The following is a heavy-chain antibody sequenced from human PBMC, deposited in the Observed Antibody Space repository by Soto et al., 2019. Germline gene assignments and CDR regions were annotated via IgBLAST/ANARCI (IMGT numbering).Heavy chain of an antibody. J-gene: IGHJ6*02. V-gene: IGHV3-11*01. CDR1: GFFFSDYY. CDR2: IGPSGSPI. CDR3: ARGHYGLDV. Sequence: LRLSCAASGFFFSDYYISWIRQAPGKGLEWVSYIGPSGSPIYYADSLRGRFTISRDNAENSVYLQMNSLRAEDTAVYYCARGHYGLDVWGQGTTVTVSS.